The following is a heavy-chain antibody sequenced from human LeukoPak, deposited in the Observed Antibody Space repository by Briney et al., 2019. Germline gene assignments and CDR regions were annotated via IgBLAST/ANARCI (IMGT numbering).Heavy chain of an antibody. CDR1: GGSISSGDYY. J-gene: IGHJ4*02. Sequence: PSETLSLTCTVSGGSISSGDYYWSWIRQPPGKGLGGIGYIYYSGSTYYNPSLKSRVTISVDTSKTQFSLKLSSVTAADTAVYYCARDHGSSNWYYYWGQGTLVAVAS. CDR2: IYYSGST. D-gene: IGHD6-13*01. CDR3: ARDHGSSNWYYY. V-gene: IGHV4-30-4*01.